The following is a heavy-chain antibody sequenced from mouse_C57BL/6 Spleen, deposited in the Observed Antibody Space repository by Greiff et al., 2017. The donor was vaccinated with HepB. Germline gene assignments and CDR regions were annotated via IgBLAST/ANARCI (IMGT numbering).Heavy chain of an antibody. CDR1: GYAFSSSW. D-gene: IGHD2-4*01. CDR2: IYPGDGDT. J-gene: IGHJ1*03. CDR3: ATYDYDEWYVDV. Sequence: VQLQQSGPELVKPGASVKISCKASGYAFSSSWMNWVKQRPGKGLEWIGRIYPGDGDTNYNGKFKGKATLTADKSSSTAYMQLSSLTSEDSAVYSCATYDYDEWYVDVWGTGTTVTVSS. V-gene: IGHV1-82*01.